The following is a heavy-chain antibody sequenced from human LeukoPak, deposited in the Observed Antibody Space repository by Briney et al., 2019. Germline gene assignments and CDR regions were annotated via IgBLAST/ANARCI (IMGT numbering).Heavy chain of an antibody. D-gene: IGHD3-9*01. J-gene: IGHJ4*02. CDR2: INHSGST. CDR1: GGSFSGYY. Sequence: SETLSLTCAVYGGSFSGYYWSWIRQPPGKGLEWIGEINHSGSTNYNPSLKSRVTISVDTSKNQFSLKLSSVTAADTAVYYCAREFNGYYDILTGYYTGYYFDYWGQGTLVTVSS. V-gene: IGHV4-34*01. CDR3: AREFNGYYDILTGYYTGYYFDY.